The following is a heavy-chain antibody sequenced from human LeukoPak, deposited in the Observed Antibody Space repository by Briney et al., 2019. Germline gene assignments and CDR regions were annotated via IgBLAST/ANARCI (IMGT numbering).Heavy chain of an antibody. J-gene: IGHJ4*02. Sequence: GGSLRLSCAASGFSFSDHYMSWIRQAPGKGLEWVSYMSSSDNPIYYADSVKGRFTISRGNAKNSLYLQMNNLRAEDTAVYYCARDRVGSSTSCYDYWGQGTLVTVSS. CDR2: MSSSDNPI. V-gene: IGHV3-11*01. CDR1: GFSFSDHY. D-gene: IGHD2-2*01. CDR3: ARDRVGSSTSCYDY.